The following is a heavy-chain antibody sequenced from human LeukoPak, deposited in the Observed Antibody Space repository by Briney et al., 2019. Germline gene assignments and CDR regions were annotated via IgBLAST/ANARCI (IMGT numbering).Heavy chain of an antibody. CDR1: GFTFTQYV. V-gene: IGHV3-30*16. Sequence: PVRSPRLSCAVSGFTFTQYVMLWVCQAPGKGLEWVAGISPEGRNEYFADTVNGRFIISGVNSNITVYLQMTILRPEDTAEYFCARPRTSGSYYRPGDYALDTWGQGTLVTVSS. CDR2: ISPEGRNE. CDR3: ARPRTSGSYYRPGDYALDT. D-gene: IGHD1-26*01. J-gene: IGHJ3*02.